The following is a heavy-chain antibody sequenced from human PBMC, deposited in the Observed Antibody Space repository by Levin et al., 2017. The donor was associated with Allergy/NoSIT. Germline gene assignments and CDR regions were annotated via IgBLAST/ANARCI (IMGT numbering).Heavy chain of an antibody. CDR2: ISSNSVYI. V-gene: IGHV3-21*06. D-gene: IGHD6-19*01. CDR1: GFSFSGYN. Sequence: GGPLRLSCAASGFSFSGYNMNWVRQAPGKGLEWVASISSNSVYIFYADSLKGRFTISRDNAKNSLYLQMNSLRAEDTALYYCVSGGSGWPFDNWGQGTLVSVST. CDR3: VSGGSGWPFDN. J-gene: IGHJ4*02.